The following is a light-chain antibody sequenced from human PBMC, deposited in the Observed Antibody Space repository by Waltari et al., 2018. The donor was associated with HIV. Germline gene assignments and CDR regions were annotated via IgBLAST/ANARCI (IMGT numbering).Light chain of an antibody. CDR2: GNS. V-gene: IGLV1-40*01. Sequence: QSELTPPPSVSAAAGQRLTSSCTGNSSHIGAGSDVHWYQQVPGRAPKVVIYGNSNRPSGVPDRFSGSKSGSSASLVITGLQSEDEADYYCQSYDSNLSGLFGGGTKVTVL. CDR1: SSHIGAGSD. J-gene: IGLJ2*01. CDR3: QSYDSNLSGL.